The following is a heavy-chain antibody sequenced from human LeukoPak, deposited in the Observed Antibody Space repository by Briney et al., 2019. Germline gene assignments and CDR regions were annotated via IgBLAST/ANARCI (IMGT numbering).Heavy chain of an antibody. CDR2: IYYSGST. Sequence: SETLSLTCTVSGGSISSSSYYWGWIRQPPGKGLEWIGSIYYSGSTYYNPSLKSRVTISVDTSKNQFSLKLSSVTAADTAVYYCARRQAPNSRRDGYRRRPFQHWGQGTLVTVSS. CDR3: ARRQAPNSRRDGYRRRPFQH. V-gene: IGHV4-39*07. D-gene: IGHD5-24*01. CDR1: GGSISSSSYY. J-gene: IGHJ1*01.